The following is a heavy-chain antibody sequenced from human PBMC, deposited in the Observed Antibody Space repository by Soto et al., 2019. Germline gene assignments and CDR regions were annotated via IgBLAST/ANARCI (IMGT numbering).Heavy chain of an antibody. D-gene: IGHD3-3*01. CDR2: ISGSGGST. CDR1: GFTFSSYA. J-gene: IGHJ4*02. Sequence: GGSLRLSCAASGFTFSSYAMSWVRQAPGKGLEWVSAISGSGGSTYYADSVKGRFTISRDNSKNTLYLQMNSLRAEDTAVYYCADQVLRFLEWFDYWGQGTLVTVSS. CDR3: ADQVLRFLEWFDY. V-gene: IGHV3-23*01.